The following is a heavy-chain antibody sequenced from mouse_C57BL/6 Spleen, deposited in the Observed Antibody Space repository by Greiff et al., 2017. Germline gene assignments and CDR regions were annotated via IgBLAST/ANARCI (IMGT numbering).Heavy chain of an antibody. CDR3: ARGVNYYGSSYAWFAY. J-gene: IGHJ3*01. V-gene: IGHV3-6*01. CDR2: ISYDGSN. D-gene: IGHD1-1*01. Sequence: VQLKESGPGLVKPSQSLSLTCSVTGYSITSGYYWNWIRQFPGNKLEWMGYISYDGSNNYNPSLKNRISITRDTSKNQFFLKLNSVTTEDTATYYCARGVNYYGSSYAWFAYWGQGTLVTVSA. CDR1: GYSITSGYY.